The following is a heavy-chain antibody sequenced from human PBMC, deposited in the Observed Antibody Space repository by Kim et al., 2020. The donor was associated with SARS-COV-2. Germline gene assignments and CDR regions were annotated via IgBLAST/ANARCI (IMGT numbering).Heavy chain of an antibody. D-gene: IGHD3-3*01. J-gene: IGHJ4*02. CDR3: ARDYLIFGVVTYYFDY. V-gene: IGHV3-30*07. Sequence: SVKGRFTISRDNSKNTLYLQMNSLRAEDTAVYYCARDYLIFGVVTYYFDYWGQGTLVTVSS.